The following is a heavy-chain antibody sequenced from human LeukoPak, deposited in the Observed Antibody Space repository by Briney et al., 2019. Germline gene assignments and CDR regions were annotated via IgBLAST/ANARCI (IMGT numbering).Heavy chain of an antibody. D-gene: IGHD1-26*01. Sequence: GGSLRLSCAASGFTVSSNYMSWVRQAPGKGLEWVSVIYSGGSTYYADSVKGRFTISRDNSKNTLYLQMNSLRAEDTAVYHCARDRSGSTGYFDYWGQGTLVTVSS. CDR3: ARDRSGSTGYFDY. V-gene: IGHV3-66*01. CDR1: GFTVSSNY. J-gene: IGHJ4*02. CDR2: IYSGGST.